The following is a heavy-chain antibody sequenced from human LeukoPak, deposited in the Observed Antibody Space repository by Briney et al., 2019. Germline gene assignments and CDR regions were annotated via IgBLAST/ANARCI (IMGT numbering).Heavy chain of an antibody. J-gene: IGHJ4*02. CDR1: GGSFSGYY. Sequence: PSETLSLTCAVYGGSFSGYYWSWIRQPPGKGLEWMGYIYHSGSTYYNPSLKSRVTISVDRSKNQFSLKLSSVTAADTAVYYCARDGAGEPFDYWGQGTLVTVSS. D-gene: IGHD7-27*01. V-gene: IGHV4-34*01. CDR2: IYHSGST. CDR3: ARDGAGEPFDY.